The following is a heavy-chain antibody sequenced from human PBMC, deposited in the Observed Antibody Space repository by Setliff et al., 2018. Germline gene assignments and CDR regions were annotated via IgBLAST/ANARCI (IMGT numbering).Heavy chain of an antibody. CDR2: VYSNVGT. CDR1: GGSINNYY. CDR3: ARLRGIAVPGAPKYYSPGY. D-gene: IGHD6-19*01. J-gene: IGHJ4*02. Sequence: SETLSLTCTVSGGSINNYYWSWIRQPAGKGLEWIGRVYSNVGTNFNPSLKSRVTMSVDASKNQISLKLMSVTAADTAVYHCARLRGIAVPGAPKYYSPGYWGQGTLVTVSS. V-gene: IGHV4-4*07.